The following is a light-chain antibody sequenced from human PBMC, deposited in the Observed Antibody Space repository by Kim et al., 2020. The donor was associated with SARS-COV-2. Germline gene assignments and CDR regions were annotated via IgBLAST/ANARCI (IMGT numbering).Light chain of an antibody. J-gene: IGLJ2*01. V-gene: IGLV2-14*03. CDR3: SSYCSSYSSGSTLV. CDR1: SSDVGGYNY. Sequence: QSALTQPASVSGSPGQSITISCTGTSSDVGGYNYVSWYQQHPGKAPKLMIYDVSNRPSGVSNRFSGSKSGNTASLTISGLQAEDEADYYCSSYCSSYSSGSTLVFGGGTQLTVL. CDR2: DVS.